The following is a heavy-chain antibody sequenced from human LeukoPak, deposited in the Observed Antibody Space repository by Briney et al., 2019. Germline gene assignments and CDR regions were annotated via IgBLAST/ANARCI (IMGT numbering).Heavy chain of an antibody. CDR1: GYSISSGYY. V-gene: IGHV4-38-2*02. D-gene: IGHD6-19*01. J-gene: IGHJ4*02. CDR3: ARVGSSGWPRVDY. CDR2: IYHSGST. Sequence: PSETLSLTCTVSGYSISSGYYWGWIRQPPGKGLEWIGSIYHSGSTYYNSSLKSRVTISVDTSKNQFSLKLSSVTAADTAVYYCARVGSSGWPRVDYWGQGTLVTVSS.